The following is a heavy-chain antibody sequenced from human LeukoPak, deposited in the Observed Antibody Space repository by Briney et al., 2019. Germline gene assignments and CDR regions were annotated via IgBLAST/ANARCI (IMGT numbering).Heavy chain of an antibody. D-gene: IGHD3-9*01. Sequence: GSLRLSCAASGFDFSSYSMNWVRQAPGKGLEWIGYIYYSGSTNYNPSLKSRVTISVDTSKNQFSLKLSSVTAADTAVYYCARGLVRIGGFDYWGQGTLVTVSS. CDR2: IYYSGST. CDR3: ARGLVRIGGFDY. J-gene: IGHJ4*02. V-gene: IGHV4-59*01. CDR1: GFDFSSYS.